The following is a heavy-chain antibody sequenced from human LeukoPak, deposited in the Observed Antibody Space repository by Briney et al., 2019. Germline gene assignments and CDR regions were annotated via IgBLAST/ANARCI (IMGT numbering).Heavy chain of an antibody. J-gene: IGHJ4*02. V-gene: IGHV4-34*01. Sequence: RSSETLSLTCAVYGGSFSGYYWSWIRQPPGKGLEWIGEINHSGSTNYNPSPKSRVTISVDTSKNQFSLKLSSVTAADTAVYYCARAHPTSGSYETFDYWGQGTLVTVSS. CDR2: INHSGST. CDR1: GGSFSGYY. D-gene: IGHD1-26*01. CDR3: ARAHPTSGSYETFDY.